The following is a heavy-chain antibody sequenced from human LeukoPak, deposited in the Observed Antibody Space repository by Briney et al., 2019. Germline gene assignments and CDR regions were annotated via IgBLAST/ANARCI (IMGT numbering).Heavy chain of an antibody. Sequence: PGRSLRLSCTASGFTFCDYAMSWVRHAQGQGLERVSVIRGNGGSTYYADPVKGRCTISRDNSTNTLYLLMNSLRAEDTAVYYCAKGRVRGVDTSPFDYWGQGTLVTVSS. CDR2: IRGNGGST. CDR1: GFTFCDYA. V-gene: IGHV3-23*01. CDR3: AKGRVRGVDTSPFDY. D-gene: IGHD3-10*01. J-gene: IGHJ4*02.